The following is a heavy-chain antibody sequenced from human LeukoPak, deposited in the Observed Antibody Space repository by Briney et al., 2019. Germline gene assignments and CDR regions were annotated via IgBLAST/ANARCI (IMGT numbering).Heavy chain of an antibody. D-gene: IGHD1-26*01. J-gene: IGHJ3*02. CDR2: ISYSGST. CDR1: GGSISSYY. Sequence: SETLSLTCTVPGGSISSYYWSWIRQPPGKGLEWIGYISYSGSTDYNPSLKSRVTISLDTSKNQFSLRLSSVTAADTAVYYCARETRLHSGSYSNDAFDIWGQGTMVTVSS. CDR3: ARETRLHSGSYSNDAFDI. V-gene: IGHV4-59*01.